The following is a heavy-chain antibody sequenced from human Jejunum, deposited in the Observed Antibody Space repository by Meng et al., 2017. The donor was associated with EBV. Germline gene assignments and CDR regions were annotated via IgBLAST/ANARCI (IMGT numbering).Heavy chain of an antibody. CDR1: GGSISSSIYC. CDR3: AMGPDYAKSRY. D-gene: IGHD4-17*01. Sequence: HRQLQESVQGLVKPSETLSLTCTVSGGSISSSIYCWGWIRQPPGKGLEWIGSICFSDYTYHNPSLKSRVTISADTSKNQFSLRLTSVTAADTAVYYCAMGPDYAKSRYWGQGTLVTVSS. J-gene: IGHJ4*02. CDR2: ICFSDYT. V-gene: IGHV4-39*01.